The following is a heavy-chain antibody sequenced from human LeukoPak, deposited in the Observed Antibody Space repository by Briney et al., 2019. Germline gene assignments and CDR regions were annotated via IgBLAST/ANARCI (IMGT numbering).Heavy chain of an antibody. CDR2: IYPGDSDT. V-gene: IGHV5-51*01. Sequence: GESLKISCKGSGYSFTSYWIGWVRQMPGKGLEWMGIIYPGDSDTRYSPSFQGQVTISADKSISTAYLQWSSLKASDTAMYYCARGGIALANSNWFDPWGQGTLVTVSS. D-gene: IGHD6-19*01. J-gene: IGHJ5*02. CDR1: GYSFTSYW. CDR3: ARGGIALANSNWFDP.